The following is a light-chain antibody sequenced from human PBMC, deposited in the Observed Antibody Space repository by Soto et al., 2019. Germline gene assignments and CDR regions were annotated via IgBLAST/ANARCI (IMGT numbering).Light chain of an antibody. CDR2: DAS. CDR3: QQYNSYSPLT. V-gene: IGKV1-5*01. J-gene: IGKJ5*01. Sequence: DIQMTQSPCTLSASVGDRVTITCRASQSISSWLAWYQQKPGKAPKLLIYDASSLESGVPSRFSGSGSGTEFTLTISSLQPDDFATYYCQQYNSYSPLTFGQGTRLEIK. CDR1: QSISSW.